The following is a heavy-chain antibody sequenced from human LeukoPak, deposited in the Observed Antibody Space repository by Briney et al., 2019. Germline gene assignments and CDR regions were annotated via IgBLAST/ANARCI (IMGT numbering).Heavy chain of an antibody. D-gene: IGHD2/OR15-2a*01. J-gene: IGHJ4*02. CDR3: ARGKVFSV. Sequence: SETLSLTCAVYGGSFSGYYWSWIRQPPGEGLEWIGEINHSGSTNYNPSLKSRVTISVDTSKNQFSLKLSSVTAADTAVYYCARGKVFSVWGQGTLVTVSS. CDR1: GGSFSGYY. V-gene: IGHV4-34*01. CDR2: INHSGST.